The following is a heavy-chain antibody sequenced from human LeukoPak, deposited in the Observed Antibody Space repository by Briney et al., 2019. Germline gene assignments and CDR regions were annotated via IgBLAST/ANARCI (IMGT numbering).Heavy chain of an antibody. CDR3: ARGHGILQEDAPPGYFDY. Sequence: SETLSLTCTVSGGSISSGDYYWSWIRQPPGTGLEWIGYIYYSGSTYYNPSLKSRVTISVDTSKNQFSLKLSSVTAADTAVYYCARGHGILQEDAPPGYFDYWGQGTLVTVSS. J-gene: IGHJ4*02. CDR1: GGSISSGDYY. D-gene: IGHD3-3*01. CDR2: IYYSGST. V-gene: IGHV4-30-4*02.